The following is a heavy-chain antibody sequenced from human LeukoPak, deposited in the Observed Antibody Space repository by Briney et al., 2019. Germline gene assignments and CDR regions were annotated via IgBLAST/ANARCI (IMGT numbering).Heavy chain of an antibody. CDR2: ISPYNGNT. Sequence: SVKVSCKASGYTFTGYYMHWVRQAPGQGLEWMGWISPYNGNTNYAQKLQGRVTMTTDTSTSTAYMDLRSLRSDDTAVYYCARKLYDSSRYGQTYYFDYWGQGTLVTVSS. CDR1: GYTFTGYY. V-gene: IGHV1-18*04. CDR3: ARKLYDSSRYGQTYYFDY. D-gene: IGHD3-22*01. J-gene: IGHJ4*02.